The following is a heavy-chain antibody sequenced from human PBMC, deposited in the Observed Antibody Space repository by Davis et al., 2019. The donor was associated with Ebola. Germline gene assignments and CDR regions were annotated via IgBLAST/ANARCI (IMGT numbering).Heavy chain of an antibody. CDR1: GYTFTGYY. Sequence: SVKVSCKASGYTFTGYYMHWVRQAPGQGLEWMGVIIPIFGTATYAQKFQGRVTITADKSTSTAYMELSSLRSEDTAVYYCAREDCSGGSCYRRYYYYGMDVWGQGTTVTVSS. CDR2: IIPIFGTA. CDR3: AREDCSGGSCYRRYYYYGMDV. J-gene: IGHJ6*02. V-gene: IGHV1-69*06. D-gene: IGHD2-15*01.